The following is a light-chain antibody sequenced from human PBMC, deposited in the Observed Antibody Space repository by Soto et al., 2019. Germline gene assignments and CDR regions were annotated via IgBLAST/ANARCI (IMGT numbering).Light chain of an antibody. CDR1: QVIRSA. CDR2: ATS. J-gene: IGKJ1*01. CDR3: QQHYRDPWT. Sequence: DIQMTQSPSSLSASVGDRVTITCRASQVIRSAVAWYQQKPGKAPKRLIYATSTLQSGVPSRFSGRGSGTEFTLTISSLQPEDLATYYCQQHYRDPWTFGQGTKVEIK. V-gene: IGKV1-17*01.